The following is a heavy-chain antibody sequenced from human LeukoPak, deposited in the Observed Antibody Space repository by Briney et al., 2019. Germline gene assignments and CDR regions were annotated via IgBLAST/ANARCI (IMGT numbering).Heavy chain of an antibody. Sequence: TGGSLRLSCAASGFTFSSYAMNWVRQAPGKGLEWVSSISSSSSYIYYADSVKGRFTISRDNAKNSLYLQMNSLRAEDTAVYYCARDSAPGYYDSSEGLDYWGQGTLVTVSS. D-gene: IGHD3-22*01. CDR2: ISSSSSYI. CDR1: GFTFSSYA. V-gene: IGHV3-21*01. CDR3: ARDSAPGYYDSSEGLDY. J-gene: IGHJ4*02.